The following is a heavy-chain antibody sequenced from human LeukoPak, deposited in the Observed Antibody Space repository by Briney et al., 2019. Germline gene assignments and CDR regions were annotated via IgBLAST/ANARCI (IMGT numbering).Heavy chain of an antibody. CDR2: IYHSGST. Sequence: PSETLSLTCAVSGGSISSSNWWSWVRQPPGKGLEWIGEIYHSGSTNYNPSLKSRVTISVDKSKNQFSLKLSSVTAADTAVYYCARGKQVVRFLEWLTSYYYMDVWGKGTTVTVSS. V-gene: IGHV4-4*02. D-gene: IGHD3-3*01. CDR1: GGSISSSNW. CDR3: ARGKQVVRFLEWLTSYYYMDV. J-gene: IGHJ6*03.